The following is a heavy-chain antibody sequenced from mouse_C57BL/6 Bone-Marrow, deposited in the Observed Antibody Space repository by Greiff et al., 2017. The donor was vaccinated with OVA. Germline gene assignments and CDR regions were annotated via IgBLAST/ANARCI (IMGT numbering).Heavy chain of an antibody. V-gene: IGHV1-76*01. CDR3: AGGEAAETGPFAY. CDR2: IYPGSGNT. D-gene: IGHD6-1*01. Sequence: QVQLQQSGAELVRPGASVKLSCKASGYTFTDYYINWVKQRPGQGLEWIARIYPGSGNTYYNEKFKGKATLTAEKSSSTAYMQLSSLTSEDSAVYFWAGGEAAETGPFAYWGQGTLVTVSA. J-gene: IGHJ3*01. CDR1: GYTFTDYY.